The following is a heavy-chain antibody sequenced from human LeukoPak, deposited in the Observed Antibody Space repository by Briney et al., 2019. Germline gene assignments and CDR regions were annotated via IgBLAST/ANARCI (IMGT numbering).Heavy chain of an antibody. J-gene: IGHJ6*01. CDR1: GGSFSGYY. D-gene: IGHD6-13*01. CDR2: INYSGST. Sequence: KPSETLSLTCAVYGGSFSGYYWSWIRQPPGKGLEWIGEINYSGSTNYNPSLKSRVTISVDTSKNQFSLKLSSVTAADTAAYYCARGGYSSSWSRLDVWGQGTTVTVSS. CDR3: ARGGYSSSWSRLDV. V-gene: IGHV4-34*01.